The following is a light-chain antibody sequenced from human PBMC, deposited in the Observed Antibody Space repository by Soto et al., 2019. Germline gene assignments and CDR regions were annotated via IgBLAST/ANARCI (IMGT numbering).Light chain of an antibody. CDR2: GAS. Sequence: EIVMTQSPATLSVSPGEGATLSCRASQSVGYNLAWYQQKPGQAPGLLISGASTRATGIPARFSGSGSGTEFTLSITSLQSEDFAVYSCQQYDNWPPYTFGQGTKLEIK. V-gene: IGKV3-15*01. CDR3: QQYDNWPPYT. CDR1: QSVGYN. J-gene: IGKJ2*01.